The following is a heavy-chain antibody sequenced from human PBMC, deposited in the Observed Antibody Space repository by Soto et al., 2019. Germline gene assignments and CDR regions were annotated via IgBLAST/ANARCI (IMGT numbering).Heavy chain of an antibody. Sequence: KSSETLSLTCSVSGGSLSSSYYFWGWIRQPPGKGLEWIGSIYYNGSTYYTPSLKSRVTISLDTSKNQFSLKLSSVTAADTAVYYCKRRTKKIILGADIDYWGQGTPVTVSS. D-gene: IGHD1-26*01. V-gene: IGHV4-39*01. J-gene: IGHJ4*02. CDR1: GGSLSSSYYF. CDR3: KRRTKKIILGADIDY. CDR2: IYYNGST.